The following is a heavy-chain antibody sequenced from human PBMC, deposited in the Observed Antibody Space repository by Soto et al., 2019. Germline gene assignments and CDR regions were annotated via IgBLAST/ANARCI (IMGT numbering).Heavy chain of an antibody. CDR1: GFAFSSYV. D-gene: IGHD1-20*01. Sequence: GGSLRLSCAASGFAFSSYVMHWVRQAPGKGLEWVALIRYDGSNQYYGDSVKGRFTVSRDNSKNTLYLQMNSLGAEDTAVYYSARGVGMSFQPPRVIWGQGTPVTVSS. V-gene: IGHV3-30*02. J-gene: IGHJ4*02. CDR2: IRYDGSNQ. CDR3: ARGVGMSFQPPRVI.